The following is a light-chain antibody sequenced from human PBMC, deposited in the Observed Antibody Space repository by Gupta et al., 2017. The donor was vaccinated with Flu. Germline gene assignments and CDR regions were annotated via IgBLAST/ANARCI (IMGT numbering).Light chain of an antibody. CDR2: GAS. J-gene: IGKJ2*03. CDR1: QSIANY. CDR3: QQSYSLPYS. Sequence: DIQMTQSPPSLSASVGDRVTISCRASQSIANYLNWYQQKPRAAPKLLIYGASNLLSGVPARFSGSGSGTDFTLTISGLQPEDFGSYYCQQSYSLPYSFGQGTKLEIK. V-gene: IGKV1-39*01.